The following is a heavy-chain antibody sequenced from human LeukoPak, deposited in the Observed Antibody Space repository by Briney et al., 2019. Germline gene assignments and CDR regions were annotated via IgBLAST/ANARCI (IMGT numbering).Heavy chain of an antibody. Sequence: ASVKVSCKASGYTFTGYYMHWVRQAPGQGLEWMGWINPNSGGTNYAQKFQGRVTMTRDTSISTAYMELSRLRSDDTAVYYCARVGAPHGGKLGYYYMDVWGKGTTVTVSS. D-gene: IGHD4-23*01. CDR3: ARVGAPHGGKLGYYYMDV. J-gene: IGHJ6*03. CDR2: INPNSGGT. CDR1: GYTFTGYY. V-gene: IGHV1-2*02.